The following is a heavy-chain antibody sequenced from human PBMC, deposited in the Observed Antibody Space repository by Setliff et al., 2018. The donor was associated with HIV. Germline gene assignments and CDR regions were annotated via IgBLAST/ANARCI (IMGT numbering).Heavy chain of an antibody. D-gene: IGHD4-4*01. CDR2: IYYNEKT. Sequence: SETLSLTCTVSGGSASNSRYYWAWIRQPPGKGLEYIGSIYYNEKTYYSPSLKGRVTISVDTSKNQFSLKLTSVTAADAAVYYCAAFFVTPMTTQDFWGQGTLVTVSS. CDR1: GGSASNSRYY. CDR3: AAFFVTPMTTQDF. V-gene: IGHV4-39*01. J-gene: IGHJ4*02.